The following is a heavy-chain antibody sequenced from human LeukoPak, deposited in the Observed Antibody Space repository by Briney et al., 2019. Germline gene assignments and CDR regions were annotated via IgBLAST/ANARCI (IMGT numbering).Heavy chain of an antibody. J-gene: IGHJ3*02. D-gene: IGHD6-19*01. CDR3: AKDAQWLVLADAFDI. V-gene: IGHV3-30*02. CDR2: IRYDGSNK. CDR1: GFTFSSYG. Sequence: GGSLRLSCAASGFTFSSYGMHWVRQAPGKGLEWVAFIRYDGSNKYYADSVKGRFTISRDNSKNTLYLQMNSLRAEDTAVYYCAKDAQWLVLADAFDIWGQGTMVTVSS.